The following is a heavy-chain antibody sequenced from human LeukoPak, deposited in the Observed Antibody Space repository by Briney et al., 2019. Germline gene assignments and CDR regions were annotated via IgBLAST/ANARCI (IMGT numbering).Heavy chain of an antibody. CDR2: TYYRSKWYN. J-gene: IGHJ4*02. V-gene: IGHV6-1*01. D-gene: IGHD3-16*01. CDR3: AGAPRGSGDFDY. Sequence: SQTLSLTCAISGDRVSSNSAAWNWIRQSPSRGLEWLGRTYYRSKWYNDYAVSVQSRITVNPDTSKNQFSLQLNSMTPEDTAVYYCAGAPRGSGDFDYWGRGTLVTVSS. CDR1: GDRVSSNSAA.